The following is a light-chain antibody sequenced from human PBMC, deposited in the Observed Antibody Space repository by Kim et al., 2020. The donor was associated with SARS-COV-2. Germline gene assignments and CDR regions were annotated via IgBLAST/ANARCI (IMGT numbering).Light chain of an antibody. CDR3: QAWDSSTEL. CDR2: QNN. V-gene: IGLV3-1*01. J-gene: IGLJ2*01. CDR1: KLGDKG. Sequence: VCPRQTARLTCSGDKLGDKGVRWYHQKPGQSPVLVIYQNNRRPSGIPERFSGSNSGNTATLTISGTQAVDEADYYCQAWDSSTELFGGGTKVTVL.